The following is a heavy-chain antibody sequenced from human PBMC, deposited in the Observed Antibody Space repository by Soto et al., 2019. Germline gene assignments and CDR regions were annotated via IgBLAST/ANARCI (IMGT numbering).Heavy chain of an antibody. CDR1: GFTFSSYG. CDR2: IWYDGSNK. Sequence: LRLSCAASGFTFSSYGMHWVRQAPGKGLEWVAVIWYDGSNKYYADSVKGRFTISRDNSKNTLYLQMNSLRAEDTAVYYCARADIAARRRGAFDIWGQGTMVTVSS. V-gene: IGHV3-33*01. J-gene: IGHJ3*02. CDR3: ARADIAARRRGAFDI. D-gene: IGHD6-6*01.